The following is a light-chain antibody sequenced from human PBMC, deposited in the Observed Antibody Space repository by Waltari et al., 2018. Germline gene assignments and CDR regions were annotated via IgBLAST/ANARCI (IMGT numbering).Light chain of an antibody. CDR1: SSNIGSNF. CDR2: RNN. CDR3: AAWDDSLTVR. J-gene: IGLJ3*02. V-gene: IGLV1-47*01. Sequence: QSVLTQPPSASGTPGQRVTISCSGSSSNIGSNFVCWYQHLPGTAPKLLIDRNNHRPSGVPDRFSGSKSGTSASLAISGLRSEDEADYYCAAWDDSLTVRFGGGTKLTVL.